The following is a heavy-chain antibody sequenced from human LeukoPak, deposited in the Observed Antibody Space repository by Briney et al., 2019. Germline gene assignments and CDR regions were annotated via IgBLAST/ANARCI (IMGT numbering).Heavy chain of an antibody. CDR1: GYTFTSYD. Sequence: ASVKVSCKASGYTFTSYDINWGRQATGQGLEWLESINPNSGNTGYAQKFQGRVTMTRNTSISTAYMELSSLRAEDTAVYFCAKGDKMLTWRRTYNRFDPWGQGTLVTVSS. V-gene: IGHV1-8*01. CDR2: INPNSGNT. D-gene: IGHD3-16*01. CDR3: AKGDKMLTWRRTYNRFDP. J-gene: IGHJ5*02.